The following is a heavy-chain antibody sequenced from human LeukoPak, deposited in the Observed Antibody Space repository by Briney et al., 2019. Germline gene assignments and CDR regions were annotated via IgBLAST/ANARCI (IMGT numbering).Heavy chain of an antibody. CDR3: ARDVLPYYYYGMDV. D-gene: IGHD3-10*01. V-gene: IGHV3-30-3*01. CDR2: ISYDGSNK. CDR1: GFTFSSYA. J-gene: IGHJ6*02. Sequence: GGSLRLSCAASGFTFSSYAMHWVRQAPGEGLEWVAVISYDGSNKYYADSVKGRFTISRDSSKNTLYLQMNSLRAEDTAVYYCARDVLPYYYYGMDVWGQGTTVTVSS.